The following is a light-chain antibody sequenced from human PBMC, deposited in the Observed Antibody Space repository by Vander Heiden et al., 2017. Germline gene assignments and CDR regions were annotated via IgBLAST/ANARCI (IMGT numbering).Light chain of an antibody. CDR1: SSDVGGYDY. V-gene: IGLV2-14*03. J-gene: IGLJ1*01. CDR3: CSFTSTTTYV. Sequence: QSSLTQPSSVSGSPRQSLTISCTGTSSDVGGYDYVSWYQQHPGKAPTLVIYDVTNRPSGISDRFSGSKSGNTASLNISGLQAEDEADYYCCSFTSTTTYVFGTGTQVTVL. CDR2: DVT.